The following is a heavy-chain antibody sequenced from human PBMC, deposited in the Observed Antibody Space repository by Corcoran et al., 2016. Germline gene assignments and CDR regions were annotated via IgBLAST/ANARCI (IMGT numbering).Heavy chain of an antibody. V-gene: IGHV4-39*07. CDR3: ARVVSSSWYDYYYYGMAV. J-gene: IGHJ6*02. Sequence: QLQLQESGPGLVKPSETLSLTCTVSGGSISSSSYYWGWIRQPPGKGLEWIGSIYYSGSTYYNPSLKSRVTISVDTSKKQFSLKLSSVTAAAPAVYDCARVVSSSWYDYYYYGMAVWGQGTTVTVSS. D-gene: IGHD6-13*01. CDR2: IYYSGST. CDR1: GGSISSSSYY.